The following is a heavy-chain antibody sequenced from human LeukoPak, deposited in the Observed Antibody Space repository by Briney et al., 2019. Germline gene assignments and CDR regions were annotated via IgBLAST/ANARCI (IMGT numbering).Heavy chain of an antibody. CDR2: IASRPAGGAI. J-gene: IGHJ4*02. Sequence: GGSLRLSCAASGFTFTYAWMNWVRQAPGEGLEWVGRIASRPAGGAIDYADSVRGSFTISRDDSKNTLYLQMNSLKTEDTAVYYCTTEGQQMESSGFDYWGQGTPVTVSS. CDR1: GFTFTYAW. CDR3: TTEGQQMESSGFDY. D-gene: IGHD6-13*01. V-gene: IGHV3-15*07.